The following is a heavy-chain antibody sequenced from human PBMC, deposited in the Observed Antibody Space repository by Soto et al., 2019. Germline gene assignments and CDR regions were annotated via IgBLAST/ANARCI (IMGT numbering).Heavy chain of an antibody. V-gene: IGHV4-34*01. CDR3: ARLNGYCISTNCHGYYGMDV. Sequence: SETLCLTCAVYGGSFSGYYWSWIRQPPGKGLEWIGEINHSGSTNYNPSLKSRVTISVDTSKNQFSLRLSSVTAADTAVYYCARLNGYCISTNCHGYYGMDVWGQGTTVTVSS. J-gene: IGHJ6*02. D-gene: IGHD2-2*03. CDR2: INHSGST. CDR1: GGSFSGYY.